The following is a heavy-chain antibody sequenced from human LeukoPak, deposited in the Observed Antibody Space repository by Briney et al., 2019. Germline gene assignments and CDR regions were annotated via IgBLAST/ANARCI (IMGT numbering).Heavy chain of an antibody. V-gene: IGHV4-34*01. Sequence: SETLFLSCAVYGGFISGYYWSWIRQPPGKVVGRIGEFNHSGNTNYNPSLQSHVTISVDKSENQFSLKLSSVTAADTAVYYCAREGRTIPWYRRSPAYCYYGMDVWGQGTTVTVSS. J-gene: IGHJ6*02. CDR1: GGFISGYY. D-gene: IGHD1-26*01. CDR3: AREGRTIPWYRRSPAYCYYGMDV. CDR2: FNHSGNT.